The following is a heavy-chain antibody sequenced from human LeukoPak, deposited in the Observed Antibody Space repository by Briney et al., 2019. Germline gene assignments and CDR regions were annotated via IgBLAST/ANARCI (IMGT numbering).Heavy chain of an antibody. Sequence: PGGSLRLSCAASGFTFSSYAMNWVRQAPGMGLEWVSAISGSGGSTYYADSVKGRFSISRDNSKNTLYLQVNGLRTEDTAVYYCAKDRLLNCRGDCYIFDYWGQGTVVTVSS. CDR2: ISGSGGST. J-gene: IGHJ4*02. CDR1: GFTFSSYA. V-gene: IGHV3-23*01. D-gene: IGHD2-21*02. CDR3: AKDRLLNCRGDCYIFDY.